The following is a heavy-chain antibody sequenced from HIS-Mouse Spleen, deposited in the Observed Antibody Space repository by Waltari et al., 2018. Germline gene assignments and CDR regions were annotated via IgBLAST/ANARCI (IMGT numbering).Heavy chain of an antibody. J-gene: IGHJ2*01. V-gene: IGHV4-39*07. Sequence: QLQLQESGPGLVKPSETLSLTCTVSGGSISSSSYYWGWIRQPPGKGLEWIGSIYYSGSTSYNPALKMRVTISVETSKNQFSLKLSSVTAADTAVYYCAREIPYSSSWYDWYFDLWGRGTLVTVSS. CDR2: IYYSGST. D-gene: IGHD6-13*01. CDR1: GGSISSSSYY. CDR3: AREIPYSSSWYDWYFDL.